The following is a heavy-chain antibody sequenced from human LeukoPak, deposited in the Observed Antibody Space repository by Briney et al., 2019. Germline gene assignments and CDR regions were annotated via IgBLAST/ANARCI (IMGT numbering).Heavy chain of an antibody. CDR1: GYTFTGYD. D-gene: IGHD1-26*01. CDR3: ARDRGSYFSDAFDI. CDR2: INPNSGGT. V-gene: IGHV1-2*02. J-gene: IGHJ3*02. Sequence: GASVKVSCKASGYTFTGYDMHWVRQDPGQGLEWMGWINPNSGGTNYAQKFQGRVTMTRDTSISTAYMELSRLRSDDTAVYYCARDRGSYFSDAFDIWGQGTMVTVSS.